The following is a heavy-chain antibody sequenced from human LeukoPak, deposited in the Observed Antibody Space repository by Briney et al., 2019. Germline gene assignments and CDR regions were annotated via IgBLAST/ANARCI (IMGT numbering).Heavy chain of an antibody. CDR1: GYSISSGYY. V-gene: IGHV4-38-2*01. D-gene: IGHD6-25*01. CDR2: IYHSGST. Sequence: PSETLSLTCAVSGYSISSGYYWGWIRQPPGEGLEWIGSIYHSGSTYYNPSLKSRVTISVDTSKNQFSLKLSSVTAADTAVYYCARHEAGFGYWGQGTLVTVSS. CDR3: ARHEAGFGY. J-gene: IGHJ4*02.